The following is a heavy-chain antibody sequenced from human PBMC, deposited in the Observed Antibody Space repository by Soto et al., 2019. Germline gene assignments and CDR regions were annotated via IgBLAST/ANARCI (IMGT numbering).Heavy chain of an antibody. CDR2: IWYDGSNK. J-gene: IGHJ3*01. CDR1: GFTFSSYG. D-gene: IGHD4-17*01. CDR3: AGDLAYGGNSEVPLFIFEL. V-gene: IGHV3-33*01. Sequence: HPEGSLRLSCAASGFTFSSYGMHWVRQAPGKGLDWVAVIWYDGSNKYYADSVKGRFTISRDNSKNTLYLQMNSLRAEDTAVYYCAGDLAYGGNSEVPLFIFELWGQ.